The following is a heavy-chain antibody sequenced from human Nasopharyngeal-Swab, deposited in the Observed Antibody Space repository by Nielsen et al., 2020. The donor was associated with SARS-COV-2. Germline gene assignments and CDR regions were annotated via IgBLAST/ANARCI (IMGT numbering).Heavy chain of an antibody. J-gene: IGHJ3*02. D-gene: IGHD3-22*01. CDR2: ISYDGSNK. CDR3: ARETYYYDSSGYYLDAFDI. V-gene: IGHV3-30*03. CDR1: GFTVSSNY. Sequence: GESLKISCAVSGFTVSSNYMSWVRQAPGKGLEWVAVISYDGSNKYYADSVKGRFTISRDNSKNTLYLQMNSLRAEDTAVYYCARETYYYDSSGYYLDAFDIWGQGTMVTVSS.